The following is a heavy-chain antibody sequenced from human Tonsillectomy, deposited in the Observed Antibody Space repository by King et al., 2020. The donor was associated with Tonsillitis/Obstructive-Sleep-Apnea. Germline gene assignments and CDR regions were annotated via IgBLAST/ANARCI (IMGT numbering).Heavy chain of an antibody. D-gene: IGHD1-7*01. V-gene: IGHV5-51*01. Sequence: QLVQSGAEVKKPGESLKISCKGSGYRFTNYWIGWVRQMPGKGLEWMGIIYPGDSYTTYSPSFQGQVTISADKSISTAYLQWSSLKASDTAMYYCARQGGISGTMWCFDLWGRGTLVTVSS. J-gene: IGHJ2*01. CDR2: IYPGDSYT. CDR1: GYRFTNYW. CDR3: ARQGGISGTMWCFDL.